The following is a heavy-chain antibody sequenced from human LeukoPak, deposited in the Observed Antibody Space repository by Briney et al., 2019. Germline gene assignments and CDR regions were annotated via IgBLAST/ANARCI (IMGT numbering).Heavy chain of an antibody. CDR2: ISSSSRTI. CDR1: GFTFSDYY. CDR3: ATDAGGVFPTSFYGAPRIDF. Sequence: GGSLRLSCAASGFTFSDYYMNWIRQAPGKGLEWVSYISSSSRTIYYADSVKGRFTFSRENVRKSSSILMKSLRVGDTAVCCSATDAGGVFPTSFYGAPRIDFWGPGILVTVSS. V-gene: IGHV3-11*04. J-gene: IGHJ4*02. D-gene: IGHD3-16*01.